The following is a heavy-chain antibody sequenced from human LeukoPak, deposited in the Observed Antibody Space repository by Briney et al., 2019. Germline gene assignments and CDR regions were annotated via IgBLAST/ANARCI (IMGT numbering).Heavy chain of an antibody. V-gene: IGHV4-59*01. CDR3: AREIDYGSGNSNWFDP. D-gene: IGHD3-10*01. J-gene: IGHJ5*02. CDR2: IYYSGST. CDR1: GGPISSYY. Sequence: SETLSLTCTVSGGPISSYYWSWIRQPPGKGLEWIGYIYYSGSTNYNPSLKSRVTISVDTSKNQFSLKLSSVTAADTAVYYCAREIDYGSGNSNWFDPWGQGTLVTVPS.